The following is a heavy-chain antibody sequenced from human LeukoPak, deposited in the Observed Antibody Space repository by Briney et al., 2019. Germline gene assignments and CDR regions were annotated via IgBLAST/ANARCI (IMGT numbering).Heavy chain of an antibody. D-gene: IGHD3-10*01. CDR1: GFTFSSYS. CDR3: ARDITMVRGVIIRAPLGFDY. V-gene: IGHV3-48*02. Sequence: PGESLRLSCTASGFTFSSYSKNWVRQAQGQGQELVSYITSNSSTIYYEDPVKGRFTISRDNAKNSLYLQMNSLRDEDTAVYYCARDITMVRGVIIRAPLGFDYWGQGTLVTVSS. CDR2: ITSNSSTI. J-gene: IGHJ4*02.